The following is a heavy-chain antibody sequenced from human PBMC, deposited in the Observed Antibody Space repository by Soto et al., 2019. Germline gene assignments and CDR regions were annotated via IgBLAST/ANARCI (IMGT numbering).Heavy chain of an antibody. Sequence: QVQLVQSGAEVKKPGASVKVSCKASGYIFTSYYMHWVRQAPGQGLERMGTIDPSAGSTTYAQNFQGRVTMTRDTSTSTVYLKLTSLRSEDTAVYYCARSPVPTCTTLYYFDYWGQGTLVTVSS. CDR3: ARSPVPTCTTLYYFDY. J-gene: IGHJ4*02. CDR1: GYIFTSYY. V-gene: IGHV1-46*01. D-gene: IGHD1-1*01. CDR2: IDPSAGST.